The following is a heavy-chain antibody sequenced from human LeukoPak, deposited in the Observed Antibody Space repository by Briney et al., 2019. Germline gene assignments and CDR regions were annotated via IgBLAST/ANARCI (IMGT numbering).Heavy chain of an antibody. CDR1: GGSISSYY. V-gene: IGHV4-59*08. J-gene: IGHJ4*02. D-gene: IGHD6-25*01. Sequence: PSETLSLTCTVSGGSISSYYWSWIRQPPGKGLEWIGYIYYSGSTNYNPSLKSRVTISVDTSKNQFSLKLSSVTAADTAVYYCARLKVAAEVYSFDYWGQGTLVTVSS. CDR2: IYYSGST. CDR3: ARLKVAAEVYSFDY.